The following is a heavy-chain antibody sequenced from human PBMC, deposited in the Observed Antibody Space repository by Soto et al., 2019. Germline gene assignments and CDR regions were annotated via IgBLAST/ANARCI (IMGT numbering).Heavy chain of an antibody. CDR3: ATAVRTGNHYFDY. CDR2: FDPEDGET. Sequence: ASVKVSCKASGYTFTSYGISWVRQAPGKGLEWMGGFDPEDGETIYAQKFQGRVTMTEDTSTDTAYMELSSLRSEDTAVYYCATAVRTGNHYFDYWGQGTLVTVSS. CDR1: GYTFTSYG. J-gene: IGHJ4*02. D-gene: IGHD3-16*02. V-gene: IGHV1-24*01.